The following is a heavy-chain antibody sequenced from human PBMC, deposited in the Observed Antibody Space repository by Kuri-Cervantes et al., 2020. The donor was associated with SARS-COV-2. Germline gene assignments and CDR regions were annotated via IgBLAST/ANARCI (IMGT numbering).Heavy chain of an antibody. CDR2: ISDDGKKK. J-gene: IGHJ4*02. Sequence: GESLKISCTASGFNFSTTDMHWVRQTPGKGLEWVAAISDDGKKKKCVASGKGRFTISRDNSQNTLYLQVKSLKSEDTAMYYCAKDRFGVHDFWGQGTLVTVSS. CDR1: GFNFSTTD. CDR3: AKDRFGVHDF. D-gene: IGHD2-8*01. V-gene: IGHV3-30*18.